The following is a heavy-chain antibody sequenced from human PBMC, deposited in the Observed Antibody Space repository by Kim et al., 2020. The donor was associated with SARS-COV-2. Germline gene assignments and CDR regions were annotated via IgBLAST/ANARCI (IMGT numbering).Heavy chain of an antibody. CDR3: ARQGGSYSYGPFDV. CDR2: LYYSGST. CDR1: GGSISSYS. D-gene: IGHD5-18*01. Sequence: SETLSLTCNVSGGSISSYSWSWIRQPPGKGLEWIGYLYYSGSTYYNPSLKSRVTISVDTSKNLFSLKLTSVTAADTAVYYCARQGGSYSYGPFDVWGQGT. V-gene: IGHV4-59*08. J-gene: IGHJ6*02.